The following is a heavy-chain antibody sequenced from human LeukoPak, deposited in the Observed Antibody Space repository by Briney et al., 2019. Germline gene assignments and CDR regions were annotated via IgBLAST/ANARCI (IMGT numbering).Heavy chain of an antibody. CDR3: ARASVLRYFDWSAPGAFDI. CDR2: ISYDGSNK. D-gene: IGHD3-9*01. Sequence: GGSLRLSCAASGFTFSSYAMHWVRQAPGKGLEWVAVISYDGSNKYYADSVKGRFTISRDNSKNTLYLQMNSLRAEDTAVYYCARASVLRYFDWSAPGAFDIWGQGTMVTVSS. V-gene: IGHV3-30-3*01. J-gene: IGHJ3*02. CDR1: GFTFSSYA.